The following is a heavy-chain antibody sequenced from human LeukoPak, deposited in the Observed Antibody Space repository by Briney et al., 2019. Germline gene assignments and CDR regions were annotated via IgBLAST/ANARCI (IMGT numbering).Heavy chain of an antibody. J-gene: IGHJ6*02. CDR1: GFTFSDYY. V-gene: IGHV3-11*05. CDR3: ARDREMVVAATSRYYYYGMDV. D-gene: IGHD2-15*01. Sequence: GGSLRLSCAASGFTFSDYYMSWIRQAPGKGLEWLSYISSSSGYIKYADSVKGRFTISRDNAKNSLYLQMNSLRAEDTAVYYCARDREMVVAATSRYYYYGMDVWGQGTTVTVSS. CDR2: ISSSSGYI.